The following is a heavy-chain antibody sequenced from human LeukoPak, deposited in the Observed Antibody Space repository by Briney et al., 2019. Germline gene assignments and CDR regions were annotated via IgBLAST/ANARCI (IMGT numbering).Heavy chain of an antibody. J-gene: IGHJ6*02. Sequence: GGSLRLSCAASGFTFSSYSMSWVRQAPGKGLEWVSYISSSSSTIYYADSVKGRFTISRDNAKNSLYLQMNSLRAEDTAVYYCARPPYSSSWSKLDYYYYYGMDVWGQGTTVTVSS. CDR3: ARPPYSSSWSKLDYYYYYGMDV. CDR1: GFTFSSYS. CDR2: ISSSSSTI. D-gene: IGHD6-13*01. V-gene: IGHV3-48*04.